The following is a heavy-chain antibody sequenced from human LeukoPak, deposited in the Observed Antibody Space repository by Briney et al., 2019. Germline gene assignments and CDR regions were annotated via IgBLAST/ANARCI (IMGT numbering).Heavy chain of an antibody. CDR1: GFTFDDYG. D-gene: IGHD6-6*01. V-gene: IGHV3-20*04. J-gene: IGHJ4*02. CDR3: ARDWSRIAARPGCYFDY. Sequence: PGGSLRLSCAASGFTFDDYGMSWVRQAPGKGLEWVSGINWNGGSTGYADSVKGRFTISRDNAKNSLYLQMNSLRAEDTALYYCARDWSRIAARPGCYFDYWGQGTLVTVSS. CDR2: INWNGGST.